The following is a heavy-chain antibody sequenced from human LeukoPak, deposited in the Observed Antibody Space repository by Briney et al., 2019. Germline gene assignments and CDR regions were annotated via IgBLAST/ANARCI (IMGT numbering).Heavy chain of an antibody. Sequence: ASVKVSCKASGYAFTGYYTHWVRQAPGQGLEWMGWINPNSGGTNYAQKFQGRATMTRDTSISTAYMELSRLRSDDTAVYYCARGTGIVVVVAATFDYWGQGTLVTVSS. J-gene: IGHJ4*02. D-gene: IGHD2-15*01. CDR1: GYAFTGYY. V-gene: IGHV1-2*02. CDR2: INPNSGGT. CDR3: ARGTGIVVVVAATFDY.